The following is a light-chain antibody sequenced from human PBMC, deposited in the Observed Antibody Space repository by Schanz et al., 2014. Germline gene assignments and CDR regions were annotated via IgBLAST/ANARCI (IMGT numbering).Light chain of an antibody. CDR1: SNDVGRYDY. Sequence: QLVLTQPPSASGSPGQSVTISCTGTSNDVGRYDYVSWYQQHPGKAPKLILFEVTKRPSGVPDRFSGSKSGDTASLTVSGLQAEDEATYYCSSFEGRHNWVFGGGTQLTVL. V-gene: IGLV2-8*01. CDR2: EVT. CDR3: SSFEGRHNWV. J-gene: IGLJ3*02.